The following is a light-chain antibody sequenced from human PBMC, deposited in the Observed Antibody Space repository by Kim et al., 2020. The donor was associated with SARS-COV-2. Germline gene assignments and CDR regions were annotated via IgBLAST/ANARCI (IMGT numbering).Light chain of an antibody. CDR1: SLRSYY. Sequence: ALGPPVSITFQRYSLRSYYATCYQQKPGQAPILVIYGKNNRPSVIPARFSGSSSGNTSSLTITGTQAGDEAYYYCNSRDSNDIVVFGGGTQLTVL. J-gene: IGLJ2*01. CDR3: NSRDSNDIVV. V-gene: IGLV3-19*01. CDR2: GKN.